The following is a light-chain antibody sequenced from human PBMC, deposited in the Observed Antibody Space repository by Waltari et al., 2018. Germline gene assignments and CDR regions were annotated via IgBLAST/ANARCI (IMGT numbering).Light chain of an antibody. J-gene: IGLJ2*01. CDR3: NSRDTSGDHWL. Sequence: SSELPPDPAVSVALGQTVRITFSGDSLSITYAHWYQQKPGQAPVLVIHGNNNRPSGIPDRFSGSSSENSASLTITGAQAEDEADYYCNSRDTSGDHWLFGGGTKVTVL. V-gene: IGLV3-19*01. CDR2: GNN. CDR1: SLSITY.